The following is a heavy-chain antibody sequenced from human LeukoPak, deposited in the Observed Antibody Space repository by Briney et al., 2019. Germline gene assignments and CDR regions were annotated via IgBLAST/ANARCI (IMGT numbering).Heavy chain of an antibody. D-gene: IGHD2-15*01. CDR2: ITSSSTTI. V-gene: IGHV3-48*04. Sequence: GGSLRLSCAASGFTFNAFGMNWVRQAPGKGLEWISFITSSSTTIYYADSVKGRFTISRDNAENSLYLQMNSLRVEDTAVYYCGRSRSGGLWGQGTLVTVSS. CDR1: GFTFNAFG. CDR3: GRSRSGGL. J-gene: IGHJ4*02.